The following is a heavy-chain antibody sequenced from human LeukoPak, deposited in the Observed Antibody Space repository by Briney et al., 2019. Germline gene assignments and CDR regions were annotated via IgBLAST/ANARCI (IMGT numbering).Heavy chain of an antibody. V-gene: IGHV3-7*01. Sequence: GGSLRLSCAASGFTFSSYWMSWVRQAPGKRLEWVANIKQDGSEKYYVDSVKGRFTISRDNAKNSLYLQMNSLRAEDTAVYYCARDSTRFTMIVVVRRWWFDPWGQGTLVTVSS. CDR3: ARDSTRFTMIVVVRRWWFDP. J-gene: IGHJ5*02. CDR2: IKQDGSEK. D-gene: IGHD3-22*01. CDR1: GFTFSSYW.